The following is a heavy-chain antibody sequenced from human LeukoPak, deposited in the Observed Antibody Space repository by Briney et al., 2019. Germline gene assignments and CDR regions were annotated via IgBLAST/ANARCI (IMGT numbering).Heavy chain of an antibody. Sequence: ASVRVSCKASGYTFSSYSITWVRQAPGQGLEWLGWISALNGNTNLAQKVQGRVSMTTDTSTSAAYMELSSLRSEDTAVYYCARVDTAMAVLLDWGQGTLVTVSP. V-gene: IGHV1-18*01. D-gene: IGHD5-18*01. CDR3: ARVDTAMAVLLD. CDR1: GYTFSSYS. J-gene: IGHJ4*02. CDR2: ISALNGNT.